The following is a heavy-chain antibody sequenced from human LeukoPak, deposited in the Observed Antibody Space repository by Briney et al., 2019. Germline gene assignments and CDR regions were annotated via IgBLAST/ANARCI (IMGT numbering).Heavy chain of an antibody. D-gene: IGHD3-3*01. CDR2: FDPEDGET. CDR3: ATDNLFGVVHIQAY. V-gene: IGHV1-24*01. Sequence: GASVKVSCKVSGYTLTELSMHWVRQAPGKGLEWMGGFDPEDGETIYAQKFQGRVTMTEDTSTDTAYMELSSLRSEDTAVYYCATDNLFGVVHIQAYWGQGTLVTVSS. J-gene: IGHJ4*02. CDR1: GYTLTELS.